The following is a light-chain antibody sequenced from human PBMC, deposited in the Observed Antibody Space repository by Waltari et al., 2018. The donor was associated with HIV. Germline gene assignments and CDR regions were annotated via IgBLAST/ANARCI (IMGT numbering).Light chain of an antibody. J-gene: IGLJ3*02. Sequence: QTVVTQEPSFSVSPGGTVTLTCGLSSGSVSTNNYPSWFQQTPCQAPPAHIYDTKARSVGVPDRFSGSILGNKAALTLTGAQADDESDYYCMMYVGSGIRVFGGGTKLTVL. CDR1: SGSVSTNNY. CDR3: MMYVGSGIRV. CDR2: DTK. V-gene: IGLV8-61*01.